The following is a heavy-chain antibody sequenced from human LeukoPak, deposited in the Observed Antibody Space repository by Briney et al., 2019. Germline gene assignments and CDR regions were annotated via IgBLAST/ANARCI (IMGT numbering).Heavy chain of an antibody. V-gene: IGHV3-30*02. Sequence: GGPLRLSCAASGFTSSLYGMHWVRQAPGKGLEWVAFIGFAGTEIRYADSVKGRFTISRDHSKNTLYLQMNSLRAQDTAVYYCAKFGIAAHPHYYYYMYVWGKGTTVTVSS. CDR2: IGFAGTEI. J-gene: IGHJ6*03. CDR1: GFTSSLYG. D-gene: IGHD6-6*01. CDR3: AKFGIAAHPHYYYYMYV.